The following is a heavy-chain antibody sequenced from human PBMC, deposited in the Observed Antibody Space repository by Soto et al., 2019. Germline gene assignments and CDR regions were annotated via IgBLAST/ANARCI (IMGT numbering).Heavy chain of an antibody. CDR1: GYTFTSYG. CDR3: ARYPGGLSTTVTTEFDY. D-gene: IGHD4-17*01. Sequence: ASVKVSCKASGYTFTSYGISWVRQAPGQGLEWMGWISAYNGNTNYAQKLQGRVTMTTDTSTSTAYMEPSSLRSEDTAVYYCARYPGGLSTTVTTEFDYWGQGTLVTVSS. CDR2: ISAYNGNT. V-gene: IGHV1-18*01. J-gene: IGHJ4*02.